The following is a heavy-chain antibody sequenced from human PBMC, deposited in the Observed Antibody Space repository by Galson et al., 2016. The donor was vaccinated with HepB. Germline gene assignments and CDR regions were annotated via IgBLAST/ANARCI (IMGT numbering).Heavy chain of an antibody. CDR3: AKSVGIQLWLDHAFDI. CDR1: GFTFSNYD. J-gene: IGHJ3*02. D-gene: IGHD5-18*01. Sequence: SLRLSCAASGFTFSNYDMHWVRQSMGKGLEWVSGYVVAGNTYYADSVKGRFTISSYNSKNTLYVQMNSLRAEDTAVYYCAKSVGIQLWLDHAFDIWGQGTMVTVSS. V-gene: IGHV3-13*01. CDR2: YVVAGNT.